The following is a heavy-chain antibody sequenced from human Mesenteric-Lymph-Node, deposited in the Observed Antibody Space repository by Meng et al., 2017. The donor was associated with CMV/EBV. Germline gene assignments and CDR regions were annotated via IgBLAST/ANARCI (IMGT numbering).Heavy chain of an antibody. Sequence: GESLKISCATSGFTFGSYAMHWVRQAPGKGLEWVAVISYDGTIKYYADSVKGRFTISRDSSKNTLYLQMNSLRAEDTAVYYCARGGSHSSWPQYYFDYWGQGTLVTVSS. CDR3: ARGGSHSSWPQYYFDY. J-gene: IGHJ4*02. D-gene: IGHD6-13*01. CDR2: ISYDGTIK. CDR1: GFTFGSYA. V-gene: IGHV3-30*04.